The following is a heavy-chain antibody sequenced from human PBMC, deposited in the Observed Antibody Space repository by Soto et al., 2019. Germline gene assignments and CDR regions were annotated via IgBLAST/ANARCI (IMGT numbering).Heavy chain of an antibody. J-gene: IGHJ5*02. CDR1: GGSISSGGYY. D-gene: IGHD1-1*01. CDR3: ERDSIGKWFDP. CDR2: IYYSGST. Sequence: SETLSLTCTVSGGSISSGGYYWSWIRQHPGKGLEWIGYIYYSGSTYYNPSLKSRVTISVDTSKNQFSLKLSSVTAADTAVYYSERDSIGKWFDPWGQGTLVTVSS. V-gene: IGHV4-31*03.